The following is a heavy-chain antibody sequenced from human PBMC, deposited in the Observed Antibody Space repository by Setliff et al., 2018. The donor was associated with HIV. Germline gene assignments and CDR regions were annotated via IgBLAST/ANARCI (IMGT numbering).Heavy chain of an antibody. CDR1: GYTFDGHY. CDR2: ISPNNFNT. J-gene: IGHJ4*02. Sequence: ASVKVSCKTSGYTFDGHYLHWVRQAPGQGLEWMGRISPNNFNTQYAKNFQGRVTMTWDTSTSTGYMEVYRLRSDDTAIYFCARSCRSSGYCHFDYWGQGTLVTVSS. V-gene: IGHV1-2*06. CDR3: ARSCRSSGYCHFDY. D-gene: IGHD3-22*01.